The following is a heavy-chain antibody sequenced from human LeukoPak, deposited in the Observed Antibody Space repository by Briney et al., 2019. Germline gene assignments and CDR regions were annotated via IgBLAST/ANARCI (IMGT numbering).Heavy chain of an antibody. D-gene: IGHD6-19*01. CDR3: ARVWSTGWEFEY. V-gene: IGHV3-21*01. CDR1: GFTFSSYK. CDR2: IDSNTGSI. Sequence: PGGSPRLSCAASGFTFSSYKMNWVRQAPGKGLEWVSSIDSNTGSIYYADSVKGRFTLSRDNARNSLFLQVNSLTAEDTAVYYCARVWSTGWEFEYWGRGTLVTVSS. J-gene: IGHJ4*02.